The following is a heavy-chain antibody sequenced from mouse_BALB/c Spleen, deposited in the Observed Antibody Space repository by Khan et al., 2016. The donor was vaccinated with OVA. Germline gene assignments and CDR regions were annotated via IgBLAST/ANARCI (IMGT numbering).Heavy chain of an antibody. V-gene: IGHV5-6-3*01. CDR2: INNNGGST. CDR3: ARMARTIN. CDR1: GFTFSSYG. J-gene: IGHJ2*01. Sequence: EVELVESGGGLVQPGGSLKLSCAASGFTFSSYGMSWVRQTPDKRLELVATINNNGGSTYYPDSVKGRFTISRDNAKNTLYLQMSSLKSEDTAMYYCARMARTINWGQGTTLTFSS.